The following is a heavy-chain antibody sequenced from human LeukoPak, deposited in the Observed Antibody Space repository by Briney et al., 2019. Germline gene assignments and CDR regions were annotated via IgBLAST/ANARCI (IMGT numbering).Heavy chain of an antibody. CDR2: ISSSSSYI. CDR1: GFTFSSYS. Sequence: GGSLRLSCAASGFTFSSYSMNWVRQAPGKGLEWVSSISSSSSYIYYADSVKGRFTISRDNAKNSLYQQMNSLRAEDTAVYYCARDGYGDYGMDVWGQGTTVTVSS. V-gene: IGHV3-21*01. J-gene: IGHJ6*02. CDR3: ARDGYGDYGMDV. D-gene: IGHD4-17*01.